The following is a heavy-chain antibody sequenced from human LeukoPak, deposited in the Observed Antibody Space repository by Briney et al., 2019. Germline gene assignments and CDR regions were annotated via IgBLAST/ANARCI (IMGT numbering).Heavy chain of an antibody. J-gene: IGHJ5*02. CDR1: GYSFTSYW. V-gene: IGHV5-51*01. CDR3: ARSITMVRGVKKPGGWFDP. CDR2: IYPGDSDT. Sequence: GESLEISCKSSGYSFTSYWIGWVRQMPGKGLEWMGIIYPGDSDTRYSPSFQGQVTISADKSISTAYLQWSSLKASDTAMYYCARSITMVRGVKKPGGWFDPWGQGTLVTVSS. D-gene: IGHD3-10*01.